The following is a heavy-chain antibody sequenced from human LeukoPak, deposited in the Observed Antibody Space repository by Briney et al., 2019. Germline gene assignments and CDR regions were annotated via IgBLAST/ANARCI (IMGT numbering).Heavy chain of an antibody. CDR3: ARHYYGSGSYYNVGWFDP. CDR2: IYYSGST. J-gene: IGHJ5*02. CDR1: GGSISSSSYY. Sequence: PSETLSLTCTVSGGSISSSSYYWGWIRQPPGKGLEWIGSIYYSGSTCYNPSLKSRVTISVDTSKNQFSLKLSSVTAADTAVYYCARHYYGSGSYYNVGWFDPWGQGTLVTVSS. V-gene: IGHV4-39*01. D-gene: IGHD3-10*01.